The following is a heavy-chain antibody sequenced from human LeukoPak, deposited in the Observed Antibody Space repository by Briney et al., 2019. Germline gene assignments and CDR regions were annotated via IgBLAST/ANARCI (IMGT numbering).Heavy chain of an antibody. V-gene: IGHV3-23*01. CDR2: IDDTADTT. D-gene: IGHD6-19*01. CDR1: GFTFSACG. CDR3: AKGAGYRSSGWYFDH. Sequence: GGSLRLSCAASGFTFSACGMSWVRQAPGEWLECVSDIDDTADTTYYAASVKGRSTISRDNSKNPLYLQVNRLTAEDTAVYYCAKGAGYRSSGWYFDHWGQGTLVTVSS. J-gene: IGHJ4*02.